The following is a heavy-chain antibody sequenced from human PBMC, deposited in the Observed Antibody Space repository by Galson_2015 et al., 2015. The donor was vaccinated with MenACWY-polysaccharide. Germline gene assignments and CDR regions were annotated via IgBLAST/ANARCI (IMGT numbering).Heavy chain of an antibody. J-gene: IGHJ4*02. CDR1: GGSISSSSYY. CDR3: ARVGVLLWFGEFHYFDY. V-gene: IGHV4-39*07. CDR2: IYYSGST. D-gene: IGHD3-10*01. Sequence: ETLSLTCTVSGGSISSSSYYWGWIRQPPGKGLEWIGSIYYSGSTYYNPSLKSRVTISVDTSKNQFSLKLSSVTAADTAVYYCARVGVLLWFGEFHYFDYWGQGTLVTVSS.